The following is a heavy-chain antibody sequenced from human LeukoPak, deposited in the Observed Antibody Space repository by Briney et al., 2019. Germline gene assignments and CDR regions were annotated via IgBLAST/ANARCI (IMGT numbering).Heavy chain of an antibody. J-gene: IGHJ4*02. CDR2: ISRTVENT. CDR1: GVTFSTYA. CDR3: ARGLGYCTSTTCLLPFDY. V-gene: IGHV3-23*01. Sequence: GGSLRLSCTASGVTFSTYAMNWVRQAPGKGLEWVSSISRTVENTYYADSVKGRFTVSRDNSKNTLYLQMNSLRAEDTAMYYCARGLGYCTSTTCLLPFDYWGQGTLVTVSS. D-gene: IGHD2-2*01.